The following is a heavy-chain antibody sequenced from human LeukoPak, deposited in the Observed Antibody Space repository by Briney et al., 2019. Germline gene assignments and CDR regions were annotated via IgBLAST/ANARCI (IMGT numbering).Heavy chain of an antibody. J-gene: IGHJ4*02. CDR1: GGTFSSYA. CDR2: IIPILGIA. D-gene: IGHD3-10*01. Sequence: SVKVSCKASGGTFSSYAISWVRQAPGQGLEWMGRIIPILGIANYAQKFQGRVTITADKSTSTAYMELSSLRSEDTAVYYCARDLEYYGSGSYYDYWGQGTLVTVSS. V-gene: IGHV1-69*04. CDR3: ARDLEYYGSGSYYDY.